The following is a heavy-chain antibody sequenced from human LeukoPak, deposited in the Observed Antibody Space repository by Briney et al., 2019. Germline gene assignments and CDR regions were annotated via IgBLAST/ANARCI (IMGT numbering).Heavy chain of an antibody. CDR1: GYTFTSYA. D-gene: IGHD5-12*01. CDR2: INAGNGNT. CDR3: ARDYSGYDYDY. V-gene: IGHV1-3*01. Sequence: GSSVKVSCKASGYTFTSYAMHWVRQAPGQRLEWMGWINAGNGNTRYSQKFQGRVTITRDTSASTAYMELSSLRSEDTAVYYCARDYSGYDYDYWGQGTLVTVSS. J-gene: IGHJ4*02.